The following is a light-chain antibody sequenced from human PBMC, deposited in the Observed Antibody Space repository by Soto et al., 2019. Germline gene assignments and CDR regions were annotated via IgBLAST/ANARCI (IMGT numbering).Light chain of an antibody. V-gene: IGLV2-18*02. Sequence: QSVLTQPPSVSGSPGQSVTISCTGTSSDVGSYNCVSWYQHPPGAAPKLMIYDVNNRPSGVANRFSGSKSGNTASLTISGLQAEDEADYYCNSYTSSSTYVFGGGTKLTVL. J-gene: IGLJ2*01. CDR3: NSYTSSSTYV. CDR1: SSDVGSYNC. CDR2: DVN.